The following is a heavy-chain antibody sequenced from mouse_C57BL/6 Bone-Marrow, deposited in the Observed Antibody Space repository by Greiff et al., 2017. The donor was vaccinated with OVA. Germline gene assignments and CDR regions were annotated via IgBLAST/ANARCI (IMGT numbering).Heavy chain of an antibody. CDR3: ARGRGTGLDY. CDR2: ISDGGSYT. J-gene: IGHJ2*01. D-gene: IGHD3-3*01. Sequence: DVLLVESGGGLVKPGGSLKLSCAASGFTFSSYAMSWVRQTPEKRLEWVATISDGGSYTYYPDNVKGRFTITRDNAKNSLYLQMSHLKSEDTAMYYCARGRGTGLDYWGQVTTLTVSS. CDR1: GFTFSSYA. V-gene: IGHV5-4*01.